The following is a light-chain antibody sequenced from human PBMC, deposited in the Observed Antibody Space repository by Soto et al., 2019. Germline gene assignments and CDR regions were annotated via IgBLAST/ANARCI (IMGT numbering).Light chain of an antibody. Sequence: QSALTQPASVSGSPGQSITISCTGTSSDVGGYNFVSWYQHHPAKAPKLMIYDLTYRPSGVSNRFSGSKSGNTAYLTISGLQAEDEADYYCISYTNTNTYVFGTGTKVTAL. CDR1: SSDVGGYNF. CDR3: ISYTNTNTYV. V-gene: IGLV2-14*03. J-gene: IGLJ1*01. CDR2: DLT.